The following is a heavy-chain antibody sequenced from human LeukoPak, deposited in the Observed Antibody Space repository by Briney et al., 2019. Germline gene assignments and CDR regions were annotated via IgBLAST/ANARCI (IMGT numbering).Heavy chain of an antibody. CDR2: ISSSSSTI. CDR1: GFTFSSYS. V-gene: IGHV3-48*01. CDR3: ARGPTHSVDY. D-gene: IGHD4-17*01. Sequence: GGSLRLSCAASGFTFSSYSMNWVRQAPGKGLEWVSYISSSSSTIYYADSVKGRFTISRDNAKNSLYLQMDSLRAEDTAVYYCARGPTHSVDYWGQGTLVTVSS. J-gene: IGHJ4*02.